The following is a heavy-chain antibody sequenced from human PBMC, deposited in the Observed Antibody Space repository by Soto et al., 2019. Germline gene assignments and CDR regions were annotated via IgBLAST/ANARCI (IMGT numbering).Heavy chain of an antibody. CDR1: GGSINYNSYH. V-gene: IGHV4-39*02. CDR3: ARLVVVAPVANV. J-gene: IGHJ4*02. D-gene: IGHD2-2*01. Sequence: SETLSLTCSVSGGSINYNSYHWGWIRQPPGQGLEWIGSIFYTGTTFYNPSLESRVTMSVDTSKNSFSLHLTSATAADTAVYFCARLVVVAPVANVWGQGTLVTVS. CDR2: IFYTGTT.